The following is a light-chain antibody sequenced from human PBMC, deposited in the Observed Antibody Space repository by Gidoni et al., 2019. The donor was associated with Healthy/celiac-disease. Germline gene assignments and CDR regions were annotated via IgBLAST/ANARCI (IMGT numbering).Light chain of an antibody. CDR3: QQRSNWPLT. J-gene: IGKJ4*01. CDR2: DAS. V-gene: IGKV3-11*01. Sequence: EMVLTQSPAPLSLSPWERATLSCRASQSVSSYLAWYQQKPGQAPRLLIYDASNMATGIPSRFSGSGSGTDFTLTISSLEPEDFAVYYCQQRSNWPLTFGGGTKVEIK. CDR1: QSVSSY.